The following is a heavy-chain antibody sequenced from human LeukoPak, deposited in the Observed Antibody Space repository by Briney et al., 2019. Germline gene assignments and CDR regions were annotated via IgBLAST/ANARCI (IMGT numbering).Heavy chain of an antibody. J-gene: IGHJ4*02. CDR3: ARDLEPYSSSSPDY. V-gene: IGHV1-2*02. CDR1: RYTFTGYY. Sequence: SVKVSCKASRYTFTGYYMHWVRQAPGQGLEWMGWINPNSGGTNYAQKFQGRVTMTRDTSISTAYMELSRLRSDDTAVYYCARDLEPYSSSSPDYWGQGTLVTVSS. D-gene: IGHD6-6*01. CDR2: INPNSGGT.